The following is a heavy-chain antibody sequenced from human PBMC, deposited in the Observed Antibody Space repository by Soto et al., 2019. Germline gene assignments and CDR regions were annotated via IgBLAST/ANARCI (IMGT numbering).Heavy chain of an antibody. Sequence: QTLSLTCAISGGGVFSNNAAWNLIWQSPSRGLEWLGRTYYRSKWYNDYAVSVKSRITIHPDTSKNQFSLQLNSVTPEDTAVYYCARGRYYYYMDVWGKGTTVTVSS. CDR3: ARGRYYYYMDV. CDR2: TYYRSKWYN. J-gene: IGHJ6*03. CDR1: GGGVFSNNAA. V-gene: IGHV6-1*01.